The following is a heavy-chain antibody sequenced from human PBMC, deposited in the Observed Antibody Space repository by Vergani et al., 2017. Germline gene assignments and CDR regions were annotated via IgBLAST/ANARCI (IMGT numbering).Heavy chain of an antibody. CDR1: GYTLTELS. CDR2: FDPEDGET. D-gene: IGHD4-17*01. Sequence: QVQLVQSGAEVKKPGASVKVSCKVSGYTLTELSMHWVRQAPGKGLEWMGGFDPEDGETIYAQKFQGRVTMTEDTSTSTAYMELRSLRSDDTAVYYCARDMTTVTSMLSDYWGQGTLVTVSS. CDR3: ARDMTTVTSMLSDY. J-gene: IGHJ4*02. V-gene: IGHV1-24*01.